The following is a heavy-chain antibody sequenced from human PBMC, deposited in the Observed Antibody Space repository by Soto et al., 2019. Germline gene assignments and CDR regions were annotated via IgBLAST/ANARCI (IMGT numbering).Heavy chain of an antibody. V-gene: IGHV3-9*01. Sequence: EVQLVESGGGLVQPGRSLRLSCAASGFTFDDYAMHWVRQAPGKGLEWVSGIRWNSGSIGYADSVKGRFTISRDNAKNSLYLPMNSLRAEDTALYYCAKGVVGNSELAYSGQGTLVTVSS. CDR3: AKGVVGNSELAY. D-gene: IGHD2-15*01. J-gene: IGHJ4*02. CDR1: GFTFDDYA. CDR2: IRWNSGSI.